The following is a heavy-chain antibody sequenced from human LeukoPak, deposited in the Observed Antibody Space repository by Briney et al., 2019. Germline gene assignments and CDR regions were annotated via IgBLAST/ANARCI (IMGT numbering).Heavy chain of an antibody. CDR2: INPNSGGT. CDR1: GYTFTSYD. D-gene: IGHD3-10*01. CDR3: AREYVGEGLDY. J-gene: IGHJ4*02. V-gene: IGHV1-2*02. Sequence: VASVKVSCKASGYTFTSYDINWVRQATGQGLEWMGLINPNSGGTNYAQKFQGRVTMTRDTSISTAYMELSRLRSDDTAVYYCAREYVGEGLDYWGQGTLVTVSS.